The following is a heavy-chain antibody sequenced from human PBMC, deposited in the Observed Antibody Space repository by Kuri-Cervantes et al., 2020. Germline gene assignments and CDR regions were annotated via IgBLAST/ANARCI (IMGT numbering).Heavy chain of an antibody. D-gene: IGHD3-10*01. Sequence: SETLSLTCTVSGGSISSGGYYWSWIRQHPGKGLEWIGYIYYSGSTNYNPSLKSRVTISVDTSKNQFSLKLSSVTAADTAVYYCARAKVTMVRGVTRYFDYWGQGTLVTVSS. CDR1: GGSISSGGYY. CDR3: ARAKVTMVRGVTRYFDY. V-gene: IGHV4-61*08. J-gene: IGHJ4*02. CDR2: IYYSGST.